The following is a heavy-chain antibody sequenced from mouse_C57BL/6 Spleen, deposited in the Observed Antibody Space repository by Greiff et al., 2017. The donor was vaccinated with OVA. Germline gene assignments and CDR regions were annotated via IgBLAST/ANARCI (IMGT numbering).Heavy chain of an antibody. CDR1: GFSLTSYG. CDR3: ARNVFYSNYGYFDY. J-gene: IGHJ2*01. CDR2: IWSGGST. D-gene: IGHD2-5*01. Sequence: VQLQQSGPGLVQPSQSLSITCTVSGFSLTSYGVHWVRQSPGKGLEWLGVIWSGGSTDYTAAFISRLSISKDNSKSQVFFKMNSLQADDTAIYYCARNVFYSNYGYFDYWGQGTTLTVSS. V-gene: IGHV2-2*01.